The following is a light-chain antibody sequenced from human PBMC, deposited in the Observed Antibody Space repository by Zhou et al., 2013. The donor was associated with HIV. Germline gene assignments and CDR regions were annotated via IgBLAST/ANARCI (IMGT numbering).Light chain of an antibody. J-gene: IGKJ3*01. CDR2: AAS. CDR3: QQHXTTPLT. V-gene: IGKV1-NL1*01. CDR1: QGISNS. Sequence: DIQMTQSPSSLSASVGDRVTVTCRASQGISNSLAWYQQKPGKAPKLLLYAASRLESGVPSRFSGRGSGTDYTLTISSLQPEDSASYYCQQHXTTPLTFGPGTHTWISN.